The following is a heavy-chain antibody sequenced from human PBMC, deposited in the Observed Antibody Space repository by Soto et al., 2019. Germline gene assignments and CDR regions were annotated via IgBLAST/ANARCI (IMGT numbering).Heavy chain of an antibody. J-gene: IGHJ4*02. CDR1: GGSISSSSYY. V-gene: IGHV4-39*02. Sequence: SETLSLTCTVSGGSISSSSYYWGWIRQPPGKGLEWIGSIYYSGNTYYNPSLKSRVTISGDTPKNMFSLSLSSVTAADTAVYYCARDVGMAAAGTGGDYWGQGTLVTVSS. CDR3: ARDVGMAAAGTGGDY. D-gene: IGHD6-13*01. CDR2: IYYSGNT.